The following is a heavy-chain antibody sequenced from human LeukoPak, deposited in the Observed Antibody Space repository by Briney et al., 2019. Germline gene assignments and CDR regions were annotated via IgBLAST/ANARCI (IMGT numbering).Heavy chain of an antibody. Sequence: GGSLRLSCAASGFTFSSYSMNWVRQAPGKGLQWVSVIYSGGSTYYADSVKGRFTISRDNSKNTLYLQMNSLRAEDTAVYYCARLNYGSGSYRDAYGMDVWGQGTTVTVSS. D-gene: IGHD3-10*01. CDR3: ARLNYGSGSYRDAYGMDV. V-gene: IGHV3-53*01. CDR1: GFTFSSYS. CDR2: IYSGGST. J-gene: IGHJ6*02.